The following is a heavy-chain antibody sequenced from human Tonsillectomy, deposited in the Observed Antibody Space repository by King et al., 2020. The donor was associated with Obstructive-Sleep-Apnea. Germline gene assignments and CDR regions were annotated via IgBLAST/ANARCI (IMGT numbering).Heavy chain of an antibody. CDR3: VNNYDFWSGYYPYGMDV. J-gene: IGHJ6*02. Sequence: VQLVESGGGLVQPGGSLRLSCVASGFTLSTYSMNWVRQAPGKGLEWISHISSSSSTTYYADSVKGRFTISRDNAKNSLYLQMNSLRAEDTAVYYCVNNYDFWSGYYPYGMDVWGQGTTVTVSS. CDR1: GFTLSTYS. CDR2: ISSSSSTT. D-gene: IGHD3-3*01. V-gene: IGHV3-48*04.